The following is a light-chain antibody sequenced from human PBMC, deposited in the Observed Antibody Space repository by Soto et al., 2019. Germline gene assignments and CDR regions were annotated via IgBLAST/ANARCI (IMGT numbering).Light chain of an antibody. CDR3: CSYAGSSTAVI. CDR2: EGT. CDR1: SSDLGSYNL. V-gene: IGLV2-23*01. Sequence: QSALTQPASVSGSPGQSITISCTGTSSDLGSYNLVSWYQQQPGKAPKLMIYEGTKRPSGVSNRFSGSKSGNTASLTISGLQAEDEADYYCCSYAGSSTAVIFGGGTKLTVL. J-gene: IGLJ2*01.